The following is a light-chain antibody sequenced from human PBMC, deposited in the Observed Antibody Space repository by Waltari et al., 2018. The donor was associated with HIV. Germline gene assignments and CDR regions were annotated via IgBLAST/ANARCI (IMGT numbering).Light chain of an antibody. CDR3: LQTVQGWT. J-gene: IGKJ1*01. CDR1: ESLLYSNGYHY. Sequence: IVMTQSPLSLPVTPGEPASISCRSSESLLYSNGYHYLNWYLQKPGQSPQLLIYLGSNRASGVPDRFSGSGSGTDFTLKISRVEAEDVGVYYCLQTVQGWTFGQGTKVEI. V-gene: IGKV2-28*01. CDR2: LGS.